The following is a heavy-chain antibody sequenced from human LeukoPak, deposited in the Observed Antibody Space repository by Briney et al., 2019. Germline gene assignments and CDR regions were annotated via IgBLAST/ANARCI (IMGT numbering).Heavy chain of an antibody. CDR3: ARRGSSSWLYYYYYMDV. V-gene: IGHV4-4*09. J-gene: IGHJ6*03. CDR1: GGSISSYY. D-gene: IGHD6-13*01. Sequence: SETLSLTCTVSGGSISSYYWSWIRQPPGKGLEWIGYIYTSGSTNYNPSLKSRVTISVDTSKNQFSLKLSSVTAADTAVYYCARRGSSSWLYYYYYMDVWGKGTTVTVSS. CDR2: IYTSGST.